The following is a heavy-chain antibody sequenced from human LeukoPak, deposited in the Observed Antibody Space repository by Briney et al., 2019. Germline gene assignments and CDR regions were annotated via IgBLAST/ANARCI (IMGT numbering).Heavy chain of an antibody. CDR2: ISSRGSYI. V-gene: IGHV3-21*01. J-gene: IGHJ4*02. CDR3: ARAGGSYQVFDQ. D-gene: IGHD1-26*01. Sequence: GGSLRLSCVASAFTFSSYSMNWVRQAPGKGLEWVSSISSRGSYIYYADSVKGRFTISRDNAKKSVYRQMNSRRDEDTGVYYCARAGGSYQVFDQWGQGTLVTVSS. CDR1: AFTFSSYS.